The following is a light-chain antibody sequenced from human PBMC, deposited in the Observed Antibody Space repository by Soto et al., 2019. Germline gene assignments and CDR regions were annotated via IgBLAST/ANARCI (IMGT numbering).Light chain of an antibody. V-gene: IGLV3-21*02. Sequence: SYELTQPPSVSVAPGQTARITCGGDYIGSQSVHWYQQRPGQAPVLVVYDDSDRPSGITERFSGSNSANTATLTISRVEAVDEADYYCQVWEGSSDYVLFGGGTKLTVL. J-gene: IGLJ2*01. CDR1: YIGSQS. CDR3: QVWEGSSDYVL. CDR2: DDS.